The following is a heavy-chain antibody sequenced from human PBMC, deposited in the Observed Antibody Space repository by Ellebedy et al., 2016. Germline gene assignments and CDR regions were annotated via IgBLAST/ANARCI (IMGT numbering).Heavy chain of an antibody. CDR3: ARPVGFGGVINYFDS. CDR1: GGSVNTYY. D-gene: IGHD3-16*01. V-gene: IGHV4-59*02. Sequence: GSLRLSXTVSGGSVNTYYWSWIRQAPGKGLEWIANIYNNGKTSYNAALKSRVTISTDTSTNQVSLRLTSVTAADTAVYYCARPVGFGGVINYFDSWGQGILVTVSS. CDR2: IYNNGKT. J-gene: IGHJ4*02.